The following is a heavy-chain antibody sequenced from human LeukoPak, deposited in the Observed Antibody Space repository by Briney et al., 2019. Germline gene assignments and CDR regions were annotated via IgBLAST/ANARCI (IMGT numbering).Heavy chain of an antibody. J-gene: IGHJ5*02. CDR2: IYYSGST. CDR1: GGSISSYY. CDR3: ARDRLGYCSSTSCRWFDP. Sequence: SETLSLTCTVSGGSISSYYWSWIRQHPGKGLEWIGYIYYSGSTYYNPSLKSRVTISVDTSKNQFSLKLSSVTAADTAVYYCARDRLGYCSSTSCRWFDPWGQGTLVTVSS. D-gene: IGHD2-2*01. V-gene: IGHV4-59*06.